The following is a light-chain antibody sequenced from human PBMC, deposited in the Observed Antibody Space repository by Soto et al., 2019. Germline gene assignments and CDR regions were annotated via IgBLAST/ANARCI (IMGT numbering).Light chain of an antibody. V-gene: IGKV3-20*01. Sequence: IVMTQSPATLSVSARERSTLCSSSSQSVSSSYLAWYQQKPGQAPRLLIYGASSRATGIPDRFSGSGSGTDFTLTISRLEPEDFAVYYCQQYGSSGITFGQGTRLETK. CDR1: QSVSSSY. J-gene: IGKJ5*01. CDR2: GAS. CDR3: QQYGSSGIT.